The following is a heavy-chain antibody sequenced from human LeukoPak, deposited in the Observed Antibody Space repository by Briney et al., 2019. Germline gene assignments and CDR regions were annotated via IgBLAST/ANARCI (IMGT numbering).Heavy chain of an antibody. V-gene: IGHV3-9*01. CDR2: ITWNSGSI. Sequence: GGSLRLSCEASGFTFDDYAMHWVRQVPGKGLEWVSGITWNSGSIDYADSVKGRFTISRDNAKNSLYLQMNSLRAEDTAVYYCARGDTSGYYYRFFDYWGQGTLVTVSS. CDR1: GFTFDDYA. D-gene: IGHD3-22*01. CDR3: ARGDTSGYYYRFFDY. J-gene: IGHJ4*02.